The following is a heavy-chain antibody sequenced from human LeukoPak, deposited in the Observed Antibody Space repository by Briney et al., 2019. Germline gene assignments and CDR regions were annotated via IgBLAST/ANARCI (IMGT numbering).Heavy chain of an antibody. CDR3: AKLGFTIFGVVIMGGGYFDY. CDR2: ISGSGGST. J-gene: IGHJ4*02. V-gene: IGHV3-23*01. D-gene: IGHD3-3*01. CDR1: GFTFSSYA. Sequence: GGSLRLSCAASGFTFSSYAMSWVRQAPGKGLEWVSAISGSGGSTYYADSVKGRFTISRDNSKNTLYLQMNSLRAEDTAVYYCAKLGFTIFGVVIMGGGYFDYWGQGTLVTVSS.